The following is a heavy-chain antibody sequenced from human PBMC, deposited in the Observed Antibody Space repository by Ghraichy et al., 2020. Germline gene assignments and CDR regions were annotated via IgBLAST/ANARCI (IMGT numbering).Heavy chain of an antibody. CDR3: TRDTINWNYVPEAFDY. V-gene: IGHV3-49*04. Sequence: GGSLRLSCTASGFTFGDYAMSWVRQAPGKGLEWVGFIRSKAYGGTTEYAASVKGRFTISRDDSKSIAYLQMNSLKTEDTAVYYCTRDTINWNYVPEAFDYWGQGTLVTVSS. CDR2: IRSKAYGGTT. CDR1: GFTFGDYA. J-gene: IGHJ4*02. D-gene: IGHD1-7*01.